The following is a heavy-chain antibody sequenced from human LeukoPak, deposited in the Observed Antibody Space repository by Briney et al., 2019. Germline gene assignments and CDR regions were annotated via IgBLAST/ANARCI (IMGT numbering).Heavy chain of an antibody. CDR1: GGTFSSYA. CDR2: IIPIFGTA. V-gene: IGHV1-69*05. Sequence: GASVKVSCKASGGTFSSYAISWVRQAPGQGLEWMGRIIPIFGTANYAQKFQGRVTITTDESTSTAYMELSSLRSEDTAVYYCASGYYYDGSGYCDYWGQGTLVTVSS. J-gene: IGHJ4*02. D-gene: IGHD3-22*01. CDR3: ASGYYYDGSGYCDY.